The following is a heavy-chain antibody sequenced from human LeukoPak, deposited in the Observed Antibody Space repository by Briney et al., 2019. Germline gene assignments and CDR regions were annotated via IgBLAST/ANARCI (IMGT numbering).Heavy chain of an antibody. J-gene: IGHJ4*02. V-gene: IGHV4-39*01. CDR2: IYYSGST. CDR3: ARLPMAMGVFDN. D-gene: IGHD3-10*01. CDR1: GGSINSSSYY. Sequence: PSETLSLTCVVSGGSINSSSYYWGWIRQPPGKGPEWIGTIYYSGSTYHNPSLKSRVTISVDTSKNQFSLKLSSVTAADTAVYYCARLPMAMGVFDNWGQGTLVTVSS.